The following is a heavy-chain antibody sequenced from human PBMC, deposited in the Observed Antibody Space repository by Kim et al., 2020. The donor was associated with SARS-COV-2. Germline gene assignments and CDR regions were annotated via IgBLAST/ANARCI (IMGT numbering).Heavy chain of an antibody. V-gene: IGHV4-39*01. Sequence: SETLSLTCTVSGGSISSSSYYWGWIRQPPGKGLEWIGSIYYSGSTYYNPSLKSRVTISVDTSKNQFSLKLSSVTAADTAVYYCASLNWNYLTFDIWGQGTMVTVSS. CDR3: ASLNWNYLTFDI. J-gene: IGHJ3*02. D-gene: IGHD1-7*01. CDR2: IYYSGST. CDR1: GGSISSSSYY.